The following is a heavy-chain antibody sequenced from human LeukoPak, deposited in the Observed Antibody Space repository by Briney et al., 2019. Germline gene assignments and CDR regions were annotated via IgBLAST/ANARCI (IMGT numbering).Heavy chain of an antibody. CDR1: GFTFSSYA. CDR2: ISGSGGST. CDR3: AKDPRYSSGWSEFDP. Sequence: GGSLRLSCAASGFTFSSYAMSWVRQAPGRGLEWASAISGSGGSTYYADSVKGRFTISRDNSKNTLYLQMNSLRAEDTAVYYCAKDPRYSSGWSEFDPWGQGTLVTVSS. J-gene: IGHJ5*02. V-gene: IGHV3-23*01. D-gene: IGHD6-19*01.